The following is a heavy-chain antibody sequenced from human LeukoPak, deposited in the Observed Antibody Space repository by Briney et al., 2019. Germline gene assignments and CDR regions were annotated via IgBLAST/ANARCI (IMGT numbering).Heavy chain of an antibody. CDR1: GFSFDDYA. V-gene: IGHV3-43*02. Sequence: PGGSLRLSCAASGFSFDDYAMHWVRQAPGKGLEWVSLISGDGGSTYYADSVKGRFTISRDNSKNSLYLQMNSLRNEDTALYYCAKDQYSSGFDYWGQGTLVTVSS. CDR2: ISGDGGST. D-gene: IGHD6-19*01. CDR3: AKDQYSSGFDY. J-gene: IGHJ4*02.